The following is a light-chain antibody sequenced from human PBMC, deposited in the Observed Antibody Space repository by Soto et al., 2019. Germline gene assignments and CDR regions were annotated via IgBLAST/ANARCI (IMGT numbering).Light chain of an antibody. CDR3: QQLNSYPWT. CDR1: QGISSY. J-gene: IGKJ1*01. CDR2: AAS. Sequence: IPLTQSPSSLSASVGDRVTISCRASQGISSYLAWYQQKPGKAPKLLIYAASTLHSGVPSRFSGRGSGTDFTLTISSLQPEDFATYYCQQLNSYPWTFGQGTKVEIK. V-gene: IGKV1-9*01.